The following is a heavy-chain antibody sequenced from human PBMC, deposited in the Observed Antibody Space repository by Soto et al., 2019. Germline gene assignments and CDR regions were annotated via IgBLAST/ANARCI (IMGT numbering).Heavy chain of an antibody. D-gene: IGHD3-9*01. CDR2: IYYSGST. V-gene: IGHV4-39*01. CDR1: IWRMSASRYY. CDR3: ACPGDFDWFLHDYYYGMDV. Sequence: SEPLSLTGSVCIWRMSASRYYWGWIEKNTGKGLEWIGSIYYSGSTYYNPSLKSRVTISVDTSKNQFSLKLSSVTAADTAVYYCACPGDFDWFLHDYYYGMDVWGQGTTVT. J-gene: IGHJ6*02.